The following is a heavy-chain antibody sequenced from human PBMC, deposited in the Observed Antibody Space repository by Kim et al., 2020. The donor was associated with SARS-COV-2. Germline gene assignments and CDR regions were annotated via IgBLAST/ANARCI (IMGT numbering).Heavy chain of an antibody. CDR1: GGSISSSSYY. CDR3: ARDQLKLDYYDSSGYIDY. Sequence: SETLSLTCTVSGGSISSSSYYWGWIRQPPGKGLEWIGSIYYSGSTYYNPSLKSRVTISVDTSKNQFSLKLSSVTAADTAVYYCARDQLKLDYYDSSGYIDYWGQGTLVTVSS. V-gene: IGHV4-39*07. J-gene: IGHJ4*02. CDR2: IYYSGST. D-gene: IGHD3-22*01.